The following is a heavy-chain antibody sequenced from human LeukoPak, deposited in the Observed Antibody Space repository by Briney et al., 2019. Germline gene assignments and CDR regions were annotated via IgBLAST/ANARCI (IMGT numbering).Heavy chain of an antibody. CDR1: GSSISDYY. J-gene: IGHJ4*02. Sequence: SETLSLACTFSGSSISDYYWTWIRQPPGKGLERIGYVSDSGISNCDVSLKSRVTISIDKSNNQFSLRLSSVTAADTAVYYCARRVGISKKYYFDYWGQGTLVTVSS. V-gene: IGHV4-59*12. CDR3: ARRVGISKKYYFDY. D-gene: IGHD2-21*01. CDR2: VSDSGIS.